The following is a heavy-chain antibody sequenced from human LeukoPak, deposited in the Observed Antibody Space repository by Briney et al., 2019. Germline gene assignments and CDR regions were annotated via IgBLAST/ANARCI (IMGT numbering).Heavy chain of an antibody. CDR2: IKQDGSEK. V-gene: IGHV3-7*01. CDR1: AFTFSSYS. CDR3: AREDIRYDSSGKYYYYYYYMDV. J-gene: IGHJ6*03. Sequence: GGSLRLSCAGSAFTFSSYSMNWVRQAPGKGLEWVANIKQDGSEKYYVDSVKGRFTISRDNAKNSLYLQMNSLRAEDTAVYYCAREDIRYDSSGKYYYYYYYMDVWGKGTTVTVSS. D-gene: IGHD3-22*01.